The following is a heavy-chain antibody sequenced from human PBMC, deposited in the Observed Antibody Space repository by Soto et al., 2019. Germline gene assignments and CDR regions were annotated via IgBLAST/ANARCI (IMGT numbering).Heavy chain of an antibody. D-gene: IGHD2-15*01. Sequence: SETLPVTCTVSCGSVSSGGYYWSWIRQHPGKGLEWIGYIYYSGSTYYNPSLKSRVTISVDTSKNQFSLKLSSVTAADTAVYYCARAALLRYHYYYYYYMDVWGKGTTVTVS. V-gene: IGHV4-31*03. CDR1: CGSVSSGGYY. CDR3: ARAALLRYHYYYYYYMDV. J-gene: IGHJ6*03. CDR2: IYYSGST.